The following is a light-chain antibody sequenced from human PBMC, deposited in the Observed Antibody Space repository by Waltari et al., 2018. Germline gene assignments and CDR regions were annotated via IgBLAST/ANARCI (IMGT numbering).Light chain of an antibody. CDR2: KAN. CDR3: ALYMGSGVWV. J-gene: IGLJ3*02. Sequence: QTVVSQEPSLSVSPGGTATPTCALSSVSVSTTSYATWDRQTPGQAPRTLVYKANSRSSGVPDRFSGSMLGNKVALTITGVQAEDESDYYCALYMGSGVWVFGGGTKLTAL. CDR1: SVSVSTTSY. V-gene: IGLV8-61*01.